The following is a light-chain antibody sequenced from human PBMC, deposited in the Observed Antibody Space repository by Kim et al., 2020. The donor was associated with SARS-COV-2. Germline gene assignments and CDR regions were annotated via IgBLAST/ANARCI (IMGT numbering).Light chain of an antibody. CDR1: SSEVGGYNY. V-gene: IGLV2-11*01. CDR3: CSYAGSYTFVV. J-gene: IGLJ2*01. Sequence: QSVTISCTGTSSEVGGYNYVSWYQQHPGKAPKLMIYDVSKRPSGVPDRFSGSRSGNTASLTISGLQAEDEADYYCCSYAGSYTFVVFGGGTKLTVL. CDR2: DVS.